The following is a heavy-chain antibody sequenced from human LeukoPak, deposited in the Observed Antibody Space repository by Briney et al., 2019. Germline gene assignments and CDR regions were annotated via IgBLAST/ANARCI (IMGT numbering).Heavy chain of an antibody. CDR3: ARQSGSNALGAFDI. Sequence: KPGGSLRLSCAASGFTVSSSHMSWVRQAPGKGLEWVSSISSSSSYIYYADSVKGRFTISRDNAKNSLYLQMNSLRAEDTAVYYCARQSGSNALGAFDIWGQGTMVTVSS. CDR2: ISSSSSYI. J-gene: IGHJ3*02. D-gene: IGHD1-26*01. V-gene: IGHV3-21*01. CDR1: GFTVSSSH.